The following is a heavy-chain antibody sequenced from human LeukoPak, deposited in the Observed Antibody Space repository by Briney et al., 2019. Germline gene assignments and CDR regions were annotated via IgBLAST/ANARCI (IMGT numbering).Heavy chain of an antibody. CDR2: ISAYNGNT. Sequence: ASVKVSCKSSGYTFTSYGISWVRQAPGQGLEWMGWISAYNGNTNYAQKLQGRVTMTTDTSTSTAYMELRSLRSDDTAVYYCARDSPCSGGSCYLFDYWGQGTLVTVSS. D-gene: IGHD2-15*01. J-gene: IGHJ4*02. CDR3: ARDSPCSGGSCYLFDY. V-gene: IGHV1-18*01. CDR1: GYTFTSYG.